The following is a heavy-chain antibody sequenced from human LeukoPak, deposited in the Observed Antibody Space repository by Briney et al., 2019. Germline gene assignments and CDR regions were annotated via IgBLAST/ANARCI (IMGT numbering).Heavy chain of an antibody. CDR1: GGTFSSYA. CDR2: IIPIFGTA. Sequence: ASVKVSCKASGGTFSSYAISWVRQAPGQGLEWMGEIIPIFGTANYAQKFQGRVTITADESTSTAYMELSSLRSEDTAVYYCARGCSSTSCYLLDAFDIWGQGTMVTVSS. V-gene: IGHV1-69*01. CDR3: ARGCSSTSCYLLDAFDI. J-gene: IGHJ3*02. D-gene: IGHD2-2*01.